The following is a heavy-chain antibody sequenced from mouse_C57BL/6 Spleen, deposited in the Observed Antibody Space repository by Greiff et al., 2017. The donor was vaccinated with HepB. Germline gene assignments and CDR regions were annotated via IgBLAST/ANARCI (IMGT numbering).Heavy chain of an antibody. J-gene: IGHJ1*03. CDR3: AISREEYFDV. Sequence: QVQLKQPGAELVKPGASVKLSCKASGYTFTSYWMHWVKQRPGQGLEWIGRIHPSDSDTNYNQKFKGKATLTVDKSSSPAYMQLSSLTSEDSAVYYCAISREEYFDVWGTGTTVTVSS. CDR2: IHPSDSDT. CDR1: GYTFTSYW. V-gene: IGHV1-74*01.